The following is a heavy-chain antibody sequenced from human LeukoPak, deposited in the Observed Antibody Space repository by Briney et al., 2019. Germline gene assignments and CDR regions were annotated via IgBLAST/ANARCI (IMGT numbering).Heavy chain of an antibody. V-gene: IGHV4-39*01. CDR2: IYYSGST. J-gene: IGHJ4*02. CDR1: GGSISSSSYY. D-gene: IGHD4-23*01. CDR3: ARHSSSVVTARFDY. Sequence: SETLSLTCTVSGGSISSSSYYWGWIRQPPGKGLEWIGTIYYSGSTYYNASLKSRVTISVDTSKNQFSLKLSSVTAADTAVYYCARHSSSVVTARFDYWGQETLVTVSS.